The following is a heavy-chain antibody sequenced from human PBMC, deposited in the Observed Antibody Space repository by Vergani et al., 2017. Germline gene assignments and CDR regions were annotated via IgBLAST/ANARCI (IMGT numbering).Heavy chain of an antibody. J-gene: IGHJ4*02. D-gene: IGHD6-13*01. CDR2: ISYDGSNK. CDR1: GFTFSSYG. V-gene: IGHV3-30*03. Sequence: QVQLVESGGGVVQPGRSLRLSCAASGFTFSSYGMHWVRQAPGKGLEWVAVISYDGSNKYYADSVKGRFTISRDNSKNTLYLQMNSLRAEDTAVYYCARGDPGYSSSWSLDYWGQGTLVTVSS. CDR3: ARGDPGYSSSWSLDY.